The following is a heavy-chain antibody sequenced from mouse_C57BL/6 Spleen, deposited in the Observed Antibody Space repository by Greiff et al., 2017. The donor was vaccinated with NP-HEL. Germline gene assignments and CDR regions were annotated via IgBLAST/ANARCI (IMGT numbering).Heavy chain of an antibody. CDR3: AKITTVWYFDV. D-gene: IGHD1-1*01. CDR1: GYTFTDYY. V-gene: IGHV1-26*01. CDR2: INPNNGGT. Sequence: EVKLQQSGPELVKPGASVKISCKASGYTFTDYYMNWVKQSHGKSLEWIGDINPNNGGTSYNQKFKGKATLTVDKSSSTAYMELRSLTSEDSAVYYCAKITTVWYFDVWGTGTTVTVSS. J-gene: IGHJ1*03.